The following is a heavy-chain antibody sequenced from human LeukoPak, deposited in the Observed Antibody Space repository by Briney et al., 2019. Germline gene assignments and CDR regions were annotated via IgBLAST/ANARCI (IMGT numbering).Heavy chain of an antibody. D-gene: IGHD3-10*01. Sequence: SETLSLTCTVPGTSISSSSYYWGWIRQPPGQGLEWIGYIYNSVYTSYSPSLKSRVTISLDTSRNKFSLNLSSVTAADSAVYFCARHYNSYFDLWGQGTLVIVSS. CDR1: GTSISSSSYY. V-gene: IGHV4-61*05. J-gene: IGHJ4*02. CDR3: ARHYNSYFDL. CDR2: IYNSVYT.